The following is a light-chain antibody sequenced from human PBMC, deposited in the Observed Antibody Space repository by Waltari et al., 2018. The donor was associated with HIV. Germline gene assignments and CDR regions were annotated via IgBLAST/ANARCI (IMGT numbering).Light chain of an antibody. CDR3: SSYTSSSTRV. CDR1: SSDVGGYDY. CDR2: DFF. Sequence: QSALTQPASVSGSPGQSITISCTGTSSDVGGYDYVPWYQPHPGKAPNLMIYDFFNRPSGVSSRFSGAKAGNTASLTISGLQAEDEADYYCSSYTSSSTRVFGGGTNLTVL. V-gene: IGLV2-14*03. J-gene: IGLJ3*02.